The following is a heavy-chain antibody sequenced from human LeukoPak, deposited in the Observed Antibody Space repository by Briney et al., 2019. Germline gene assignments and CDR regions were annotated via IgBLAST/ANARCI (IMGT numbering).Heavy chain of an antibody. CDR1: GFTFHTST. D-gene: IGHD3-3*01. CDR3: AAQRGASLHDFWSTRLFDP. Sequence: ASVKVSCKASGFTFHTSTMQWVRQARGQRLEWIGWIVLGSGNTVYSHKFRDRVIITRDMSTSTVYMELDSLGSEDTAVYYCAAQRGASLHDFWSTRLFDPWGQGTLVTVSS. V-gene: IGHV1-58*02. J-gene: IGHJ5*02. CDR2: IVLGSGNT.